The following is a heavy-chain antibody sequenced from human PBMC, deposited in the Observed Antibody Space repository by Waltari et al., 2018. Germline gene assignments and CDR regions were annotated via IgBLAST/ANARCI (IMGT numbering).Heavy chain of an antibody. D-gene: IGHD5-18*01. V-gene: IGHV4-61*02. Sequence: QVQLQESGPGLVKPSQTLSLTCTVSGGSISSGSYYWSWIRQPAGKGLEWIGRIYTSGSTNYNPSLKSRVTISGDTSKNQFSLKLSSVTAADTAVYYCAREKSGYRGFNAFDIWGQGTMVTVSS. CDR3: AREKSGYRGFNAFDI. CDR2: IYTSGST. CDR1: GGSISSGSYY. J-gene: IGHJ3*02.